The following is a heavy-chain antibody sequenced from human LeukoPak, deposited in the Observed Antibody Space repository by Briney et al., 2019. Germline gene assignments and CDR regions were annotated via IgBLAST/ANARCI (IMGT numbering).Heavy chain of an antibody. Sequence: GASVKVSCKASGYTFTSYGISWVRQAPGQGLEWMGWISAYNGNTNYAQKLQGRVTMTTDTSTSTAYMELRSLRSDDTAVYYCAREAGDYYDSSGVLFDYWGQGTLVTVSS. V-gene: IGHV1-18*01. CDR1: GYTFTSYG. CDR3: AREAGDYYDSSGVLFDY. D-gene: IGHD3-22*01. CDR2: ISAYNGNT. J-gene: IGHJ4*02.